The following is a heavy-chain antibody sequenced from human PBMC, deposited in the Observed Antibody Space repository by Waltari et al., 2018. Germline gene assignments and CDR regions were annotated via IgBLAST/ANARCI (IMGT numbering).Heavy chain of an antibody. V-gene: IGHV7-4-1*02. CDR3: ARDRVVGATDWGY. CDR1: GYTFTNFS. CDR2: ISTATGNP. Sequence: QVQLVQSESELKKPGASVKIACKASGYTFTNFSIDWLRQAPGQGLEWMGWISTATGNPTYARDFTGRFDFSLDTSVSTAYLQISSLKTEDTAVYFCARDRVVGATDWGYWGQGMLVTVSS. D-gene: IGHD1-26*01. J-gene: IGHJ4*02.